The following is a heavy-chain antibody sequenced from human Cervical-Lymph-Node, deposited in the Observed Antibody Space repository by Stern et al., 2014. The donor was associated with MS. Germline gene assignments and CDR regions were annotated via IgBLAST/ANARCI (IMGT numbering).Heavy chain of an antibody. J-gene: IGHJ6*02. D-gene: IGHD2-21*02. CDR3: ARDPGGHHGGDDYNYYYGLDV. CDR1: GGTIGSYT. CDR2: IIPIPDIS. V-gene: IGHV1-69*09. Sequence: QVKLVQSGAEAKKPGSSVKVSCKASGGTIGSYTITWVRQAPGQGLEWMGRIIPIPDISNYAQKFQGRVTFTADPSTNTAYMELSSLRSEDTAVYYCARDPGGHHGGDDYNYYYGLDVWGQGTTVTVSS.